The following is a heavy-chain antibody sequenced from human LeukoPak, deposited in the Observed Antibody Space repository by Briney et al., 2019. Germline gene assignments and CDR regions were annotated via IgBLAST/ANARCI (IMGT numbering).Heavy chain of an antibody. Sequence: PGGSLRLSCVASEFTFSNFWMSWVHQAPGKGLEWVANIKQDGTEKYYVDSVKGRFTVSRDNAKNSLYLQMNSLRAEDTAVYYCARAIDYGYPGGYWGQGTLVTVSS. V-gene: IGHV3-7*01. CDR1: EFTFSNFW. CDR2: IKQDGTEK. J-gene: IGHJ4*02. CDR3: ARAIDYGYPGGY. D-gene: IGHD4-17*01.